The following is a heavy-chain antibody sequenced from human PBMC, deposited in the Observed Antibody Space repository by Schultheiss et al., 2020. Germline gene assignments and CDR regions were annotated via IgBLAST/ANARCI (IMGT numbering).Heavy chain of an antibody. CDR2: IRNKANSYAT. V-gene: IGHV3-73*01. CDR1: GFTFSGST. CDR3: TGDTGGVP. J-gene: IGHJ5*02. Sequence: GGSLRLSCAASGFTFSGSTMHWVRQASGKGLEWVGRIRNKANSYATAYAASVKGRFTISRDDSKNTAYLQMNSLKTEDTAVYYCTGDTGGVPWGQGTLVTVSS. D-gene: IGHD2-8*02.